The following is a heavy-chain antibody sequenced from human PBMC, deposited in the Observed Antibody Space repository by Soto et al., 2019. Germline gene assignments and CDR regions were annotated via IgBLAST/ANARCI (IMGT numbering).Heavy chain of an antibody. CDR1: GGTFSNYV. Sequence: QVQLVQSGAEVKKPGSSVKVSCKASGGTFSNYVVNWVRQAPGQGLEWMGRIIPIAGAANYAQKFQGRVTMTADKATSTAYMELSSLRSEDTAVYYCARDMTRTVVPYFDFWGQGTLVTVSS. V-gene: IGHV1-69*06. CDR3: ARDMTRTVVPYFDF. J-gene: IGHJ4*02. CDR2: IIPIAGAA. D-gene: IGHD1-7*01.